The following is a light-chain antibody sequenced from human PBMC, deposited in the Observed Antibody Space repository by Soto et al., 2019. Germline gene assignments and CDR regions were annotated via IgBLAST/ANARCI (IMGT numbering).Light chain of an antibody. V-gene: IGKV1-12*01. Sequence: DIQMTQSPSSVSASVGDRVSITCRASQGISFWLAWYQQKPGKAPKLLISAASALQSGVPSRFSSSGGGTDFSLTISSLQHEDSATYYCQQANSFPFNFGQGTKLEIK. CDR3: QQANSFPFN. J-gene: IGKJ2*01. CDR2: AAS. CDR1: QGISFW.